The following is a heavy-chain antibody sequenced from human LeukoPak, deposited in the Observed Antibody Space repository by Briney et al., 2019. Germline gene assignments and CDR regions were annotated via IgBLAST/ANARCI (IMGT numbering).Heavy chain of an antibody. D-gene: IGHD2-15*01. Sequence: PGRSLRLSCAASGFTFDDYAMHWVRQAPGKGLEWVSGISWNSGSIGYADSVKGRFTISRDNAKSSLYLQMNSLRAEDTALYYCAKDPGPYCSGGSCYFFDYWGQGTLVTVSS. J-gene: IGHJ4*02. CDR2: ISWNSGSI. V-gene: IGHV3-9*01. CDR1: GFTFDDYA. CDR3: AKDPGPYCSGGSCYFFDY.